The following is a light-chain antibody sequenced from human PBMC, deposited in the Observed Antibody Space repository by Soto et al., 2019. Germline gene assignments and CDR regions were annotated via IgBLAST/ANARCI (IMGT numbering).Light chain of an antibody. J-gene: IGKJ2*01. CDR1: QSVLYSSNNKNY. CDR3: QQYYSTPPT. Sequence: DIVMTQSPDSLAVSLGERATINCKSSQSVLYSSNNKNYLAWYQQKPGQPPKLLIYWASTRESGVPDRFSGSGSWTDFTLTVSSLQAEDVPVYYCQQYYSTPPTFGQGTKLEIK. CDR2: WAS. V-gene: IGKV4-1*01.